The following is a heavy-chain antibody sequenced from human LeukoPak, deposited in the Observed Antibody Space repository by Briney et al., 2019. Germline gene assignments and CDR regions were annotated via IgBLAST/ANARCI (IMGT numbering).Heavy chain of an antibody. CDR3: ARLGLLWFGDP. J-gene: IGHJ5*02. V-gene: IGHV4-39*01. Sequence: SETLSLTCTVSDGSISSSSYYWGWIRQSPGKGLEWIGSVFYSGNTFYHPSLKSRVAIFVDTSQSLFSLKLSSVTAADTAVYYCARLGLLWFGDPWGQGTLVTVPS. CDR1: DGSISSSSYY. D-gene: IGHD3-10*01. CDR2: VFYSGNT.